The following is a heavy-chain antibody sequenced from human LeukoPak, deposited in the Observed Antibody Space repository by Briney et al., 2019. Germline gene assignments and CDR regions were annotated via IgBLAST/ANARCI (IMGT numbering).Heavy chain of an antibody. CDR2: IRSKANSYAT. CDR1: GVTFSGSA. Sequence: GGSLRLSCAASGVTFSGSAMHWVREASGKGLGCVGRIRSKANSYATAYAASVKGRFTISRDDSKHTAYLQMNSLKTEDTAVYYCTRHIAEADFWSGYSDYWGQGTLVTVSS. J-gene: IGHJ4*02. D-gene: IGHD3-3*01. CDR3: TRHIAEADFWSGYSDY. V-gene: IGHV3-73*01.